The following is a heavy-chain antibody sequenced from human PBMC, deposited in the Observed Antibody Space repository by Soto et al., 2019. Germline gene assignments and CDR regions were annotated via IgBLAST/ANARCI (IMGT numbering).Heavy chain of an antibody. Sequence: QVQLQESGPGLVKPSQTLSLTCTVSGGSISSGDYYWSWIRQPPGKGLEWIGYVFYSGTTYYNPSLKSRVTISVDTSKNQFSLKLRSVTAADTAVYYCARAVRGSYYDYWGQGTLVTVSS. CDR2: VFYSGTT. J-gene: IGHJ4*02. CDR1: GGSISSGDYY. V-gene: IGHV4-30-4*01. D-gene: IGHD1-26*01. CDR3: ARAVRGSYYDY.